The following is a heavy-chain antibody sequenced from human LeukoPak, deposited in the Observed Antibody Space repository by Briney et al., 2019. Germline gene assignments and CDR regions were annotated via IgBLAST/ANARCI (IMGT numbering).Heavy chain of an antibody. CDR1: GYTFTNYW. CDR2: IHPGDSGT. Sequence: PGESLKISCKASGYTFTNYWIGWVRHTPGKGLEWMGIIHPGDSGTRYRTSFQGQVTMSVDESTSTAYLHWTSLKASDTAIYYCARHAGYCTGGKCYSFYYFDYWGQGTLVTVSS. J-gene: IGHJ4*02. D-gene: IGHD2-15*01. CDR3: ARHAGYCTGGKCYSFYYFDY. V-gene: IGHV5-51*01.